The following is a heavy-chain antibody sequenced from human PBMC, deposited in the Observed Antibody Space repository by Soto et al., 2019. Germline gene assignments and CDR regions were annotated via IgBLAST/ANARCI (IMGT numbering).Heavy chain of an antibody. Sequence: EVQLLESGGGLGQPGGSLRLSCSASGLTFSDYGMSWVRQAPGKGLEWVSTISGSGGVTYYADSVKGRFTISRDNSKNTLYLQMDSLRGDDTAVYYCAKDPLRSTIAVGGVVDYWGQGTAVTVSS. CDR1: GLTFSDYG. J-gene: IGHJ4*02. D-gene: IGHD6-19*01. CDR3: AKDPLRSTIAVGGVVDY. V-gene: IGHV3-23*01. CDR2: ISGSGGVT.